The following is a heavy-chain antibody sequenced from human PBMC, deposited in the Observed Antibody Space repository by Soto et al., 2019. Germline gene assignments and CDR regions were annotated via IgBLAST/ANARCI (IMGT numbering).Heavy chain of an antibody. J-gene: IGHJ4*02. CDR1: GFTFSSYG. D-gene: IGHD2-2*01. CDR3: AKELCSSTSCYAERGFDY. Sequence: VQLVESGGGVVQPGRSLRLSCAASGFTFSSYGMHWVRQAPGKGLEWVAVISYDGSNKYYADSVKGRFTISRDNSKNTLYLQMNSLRAEDTAVYYCAKELCSSTSCYAERGFDYWGQGTLVTVSS. V-gene: IGHV3-30*18. CDR2: ISYDGSNK.